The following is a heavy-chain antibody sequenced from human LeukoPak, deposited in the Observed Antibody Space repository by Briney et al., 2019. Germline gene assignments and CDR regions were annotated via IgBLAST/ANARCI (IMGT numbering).Heavy chain of an antibody. CDR2: VHYSGSN. V-gene: IGHV4-59*01. J-gene: IGHJ6*03. CDR1: GGSISSYY. CDR3: ARTEESGYNYGYFGYYYYMDV. Sequence: SETLSLTCTVSGGSISSYYRSWIRHPPGKGLEWIGFVHYSGSNHYNPSLKSRVTISVDTSKNQVSLKLTSVTAADTAVYYCARTEESGYNYGYFGYYYYMDVWGKGTTVTVSS. D-gene: IGHD5-18*01.